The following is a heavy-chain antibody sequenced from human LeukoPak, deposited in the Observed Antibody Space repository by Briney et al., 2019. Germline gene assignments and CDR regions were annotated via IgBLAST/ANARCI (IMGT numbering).Heavy chain of an antibody. D-gene: IGHD3-10*01. CDR2: IRYDGSNK. J-gene: IGHJ3*02. Sequence: GGSLRLSCAASGFTFSSYGMHWVRQAPGKGLEGVAFIRYDGSNKYYADSVKGRFTISRDNSKNTLYLQMNSLRAEDTAVYYCAKVAREFMGAFDIWSQGTMVTVSS. CDR3: AKVAREFMGAFDI. V-gene: IGHV3-30*02. CDR1: GFTFSSYG.